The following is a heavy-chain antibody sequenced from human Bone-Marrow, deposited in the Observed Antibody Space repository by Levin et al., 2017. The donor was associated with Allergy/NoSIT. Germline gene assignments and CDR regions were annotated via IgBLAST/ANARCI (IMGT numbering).Heavy chain of an antibody. CDR3: ARTDIVVVPAAIHYYYGMDV. J-gene: IGHJ6*02. V-gene: IGHV3-11*01. CDR1: GFTFSDYY. Sequence: GGSLRLSCAASGFTFSDYYMSWIRQAPGKGLEWVSYISSSGSTIYYADSVKGRFTISRDNAKNSLYLQMNSLRAEDTAVYYCARTDIVVVPAAIHYYYGMDVWGQGTTVTVSS. D-gene: IGHD2-2*02. CDR2: ISSSGSTI.